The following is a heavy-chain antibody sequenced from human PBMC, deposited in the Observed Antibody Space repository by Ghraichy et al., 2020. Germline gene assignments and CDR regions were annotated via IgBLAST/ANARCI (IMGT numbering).Heavy chain of an antibody. CDR1: GFTFSSYW. D-gene: IGHD6-6*01. CDR3: VSAIGSSSCL. J-gene: IGHJ4*02. Sequence: GGSLRLSCAASGFTFSSYWMSWVRQAPGKGLEWVANMNQDGSKKYYVDSVKGRFTISRDNTKNSLYLQMNSLRAEDTAVYYCVSAIGSSSCLWGQGTLVTVSS. V-gene: IGHV3-7*01. CDR2: MNQDGSKK.